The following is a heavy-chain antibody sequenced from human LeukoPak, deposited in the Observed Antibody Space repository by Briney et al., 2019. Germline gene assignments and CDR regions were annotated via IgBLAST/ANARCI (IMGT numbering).Heavy chain of an antibody. J-gene: IGHJ4*02. D-gene: IGHD1-26*01. CDR1: GGSINNFY. CDR3: ARWGLSGDYSYLDY. Sequence: PSETLSLTCTVSGGSINNFYWSWIRQPPGKGLEWIGFIYTTGSTNYNPSLKSRLTISVDTSRNQFSLKLTSVTAADTAVYYCARWGLSGDYSYLDYWGQGTLVTVSS. CDR2: IYTTGST. V-gene: IGHV4-4*09.